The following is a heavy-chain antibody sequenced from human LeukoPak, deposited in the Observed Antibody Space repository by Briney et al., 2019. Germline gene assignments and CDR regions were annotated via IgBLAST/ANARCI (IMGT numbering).Heavy chain of an antibody. Sequence: ASVKVSCKASGYTFTSYAMHWVRQAPGQRLGWMGWINAGSGNTKYSQKFQGRVTITRDTSASTAYMELSSLRSEDTAVYYCARQDTARNAFDIWGQGTMVTVSS. CDR1: GYTFTSYA. CDR3: ARQDTARNAFDI. V-gene: IGHV1-3*01. CDR2: INAGSGNT. D-gene: IGHD6-6*01. J-gene: IGHJ3*02.